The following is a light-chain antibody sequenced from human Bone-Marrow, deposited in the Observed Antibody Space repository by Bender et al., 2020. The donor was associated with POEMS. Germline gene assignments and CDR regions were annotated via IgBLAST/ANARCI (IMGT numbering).Light chain of an antibody. Sequence: QSVVTQPPSLSEAPRPRVSISCSGSSSNIGNHGVNWYQQLPGEAPKLLIYYDDLLTPGVSDRFSASKSGTAASLAISELQSEDEALHYCSAWDDRLSGWVFGGGTKLTVL. CDR1: SSNIGNHG. CDR2: YDD. J-gene: IGLJ3*02. V-gene: IGLV1-36*01. CDR3: SAWDDRLSGWV.